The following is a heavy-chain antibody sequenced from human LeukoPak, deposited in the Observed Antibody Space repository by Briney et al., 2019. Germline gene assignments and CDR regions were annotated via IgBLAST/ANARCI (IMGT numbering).Heavy chain of an antibody. V-gene: IGHV1-2*02. CDR1: AYIFTDFY. D-gene: IGHD5-12*01. CDR3: ARTFSWPIKRYMDV. CDR2: INPHSGET. J-gene: IGHJ6*03. Sequence: ASVKVSCEASAYIFTDFYIHWVRQVPGLGLQWMGWINPHSGETNSAPKFQGRITMTRDTSSSTAYMELRSLRSDDTAVYYCARTFSWPIKRYMDVWGKGTTVTVSS.